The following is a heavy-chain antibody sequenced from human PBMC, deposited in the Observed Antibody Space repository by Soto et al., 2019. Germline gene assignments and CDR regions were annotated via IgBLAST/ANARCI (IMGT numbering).Heavy chain of an antibody. J-gene: IGHJ6*02. CDR3: ARHRPHSISWYVGYYYYGMDV. Sequence: PSETLSLTCAVYGGSFSGYYWSWIRQPPGKGLEWIGEINHSGSTNYNPSLKSRVTISVDTSKNQFSLKLSSVTAADTAVYYCARHRPHSISWYVGYYYYGMDVWGQGTTVTVSS. V-gene: IGHV4-34*01. CDR2: INHSGST. D-gene: IGHD6-13*01. CDR1: GGSFSGYY.